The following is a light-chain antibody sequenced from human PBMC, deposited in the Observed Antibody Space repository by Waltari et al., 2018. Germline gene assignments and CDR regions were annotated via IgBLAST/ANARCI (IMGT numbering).Light chain of an antibody. Sequence: EIVLTQSPGTLSLSPGERSTLSCRASENVRTALAWYQQNPGQAPRLLIFGASNRAIGIPDRFSGGGSGTDFSLTISRLEPEDFAVYFCQHYVRLPVAFGQGTKVDIK. V-gene: IGKV3-20*01. CDR3: QHYVRLPVA. CDR1: ENVRTA. CDR2: GAS. J-gene: IGKJ1*01.